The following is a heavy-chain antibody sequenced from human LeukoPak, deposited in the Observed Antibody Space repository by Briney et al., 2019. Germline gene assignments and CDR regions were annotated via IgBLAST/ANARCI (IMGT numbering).Heavy chain of an antibody. D-gene: IGHD6-19*01. Sequence: GRSLRLSCAASGFTFSSYGMHWVRQAPGKGLEWVAVIWYDGSNKYYVDSVKGRFTISRDNSKNTLYLQMNSLRAEDTAVYYCARSVVAVAGPPGDYWGQGTLVTVSS. CDR1: GFTFSSYG. V-gene: IGHV3-33*01. CDR2: IWYDGSNK. J-gene: IGHJ4*02. CDR3: ARSVVAVAGPPGDY.